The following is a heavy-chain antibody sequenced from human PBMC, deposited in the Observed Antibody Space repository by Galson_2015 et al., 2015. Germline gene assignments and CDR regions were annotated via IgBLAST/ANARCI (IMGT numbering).Heavy chain of an antibody. CDR3: AREDWHDAFDI. Sequence: SSYEMSWVRQAPGKGLEWLSYISSSGSTIYYAESVKGRFTISRENSKNSLYLQMNSLRAEDSAVYYCAREDWHDAFDIWGQGTMVTVSS. V-gene: IGHV3-48*03. J-gene: IGHJ3*02. CDR2: ISSSGSTI. CDR1: SSYE. D-gene: IGHD3-9*01.